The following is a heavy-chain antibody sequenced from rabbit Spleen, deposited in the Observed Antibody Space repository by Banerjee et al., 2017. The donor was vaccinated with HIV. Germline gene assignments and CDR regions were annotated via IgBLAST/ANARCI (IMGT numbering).Heavy chain of an antibody. CDR1: GFSFSSGYD. CDR2: IYSTIHYT. V-gene: IGHV1S45*01. D-gene: IGHD4-1*01. Sequence: QEQLVESGGGLVQPEESLTLTCKASGFSFSSGYDIVWVRQAPGKGLGWIGYIYSTIHYTYYANWAQGRFTISKSSSTTVTLQMTSLTVADTATYFCARVSEASGWGEDLWGQGTLVTVS. J-gene: IGHJ4*01. CDR3: ARVSEASGWGEDL.